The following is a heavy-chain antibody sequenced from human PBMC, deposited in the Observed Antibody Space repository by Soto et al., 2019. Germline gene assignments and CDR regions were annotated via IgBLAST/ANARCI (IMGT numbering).Heavy chain of an antibody. CDR3: ARLGPRGSGYDHDGY. CDR2: IYPGDSDT. V-gene: IGHV5-51*01. D-gene: IGHD5-12*01. Sequence: LKISCKGSGYSFTSYWIGWVRQMPGKGLEWMGIIYPGDSDTRYSPSFQGQVTISADKSISTAYLQWSSLKASDTAMYYCARLGPRGSGYDHDGYWGQGTLVTVSS. J-gene: IGHJ4*02. CDR1: GYSFTSYW.